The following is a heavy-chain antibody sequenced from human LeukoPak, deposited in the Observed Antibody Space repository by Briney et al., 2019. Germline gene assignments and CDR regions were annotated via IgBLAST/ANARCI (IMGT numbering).Heavy chain of an antibody. V-gene: IGHV3-23*01. CDR1: GFIFKLFA. CDR3: AKSNGVDKNGYNSDYFDY. Sequence: GGSLRLSCVGSGFIFKLFAVGWVRQAPGKGLEWVSVISGTNDDTDYADSVRGHFTISRDNSKNMVYLQMNSLRAEDTAVYYCAKSNGVDKNGYNSDYFDYWGQGTLVTVSS. CDR2: ISGTNDDT. J-gene: IGHJ4*02. D-gene: IGHD5-24*01.